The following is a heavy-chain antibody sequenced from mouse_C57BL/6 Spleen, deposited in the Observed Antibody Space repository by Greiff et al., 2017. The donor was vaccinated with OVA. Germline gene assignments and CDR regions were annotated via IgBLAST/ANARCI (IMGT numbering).Heavy chain of an antibody. Sequence: VQLQQSGPELVKPGASVKISCKASGYTFTDYYMNWVQQSHGKSLEWIGDINPNNGGTSYNQKFKGKATLTVDKSSSTAYMELRSLTSEDSAVYNCACTVVAPLDYWGPGTTLTGSS. D-gene: IGHD1-1*01. V-gene: IGHV1-26*01. J-gene: IGHJ2*01. CDR3: ACTVVAPLDY. CDR2: INPNNGGT. CDR1: GYTFTDYY.